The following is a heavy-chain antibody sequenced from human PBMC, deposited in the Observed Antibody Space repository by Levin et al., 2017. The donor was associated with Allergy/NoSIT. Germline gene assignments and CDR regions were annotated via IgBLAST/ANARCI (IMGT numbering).Heavy chain of an antibody. CDR2: IFYSGDT. CDR1: GGSVSTTDYF. CDR3: ATGQYYYGSQF. V-gene: IGHV4-61*08. Sequence: SSETLSLTCTVSGGSVSTTDYFWSWIRQPRGKGLEWIGYIFYSGDTNHNPSLKSRITMSLDTSSNQVSLKLSSVTAADTAVYYCATGQYYYGSQFWGQGTLVTVSS. D-gene: IGHD3-10*01. J-gene: IGHJ4*02.